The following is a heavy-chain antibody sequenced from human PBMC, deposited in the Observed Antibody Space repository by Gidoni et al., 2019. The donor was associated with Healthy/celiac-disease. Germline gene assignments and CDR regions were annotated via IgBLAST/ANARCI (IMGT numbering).Heavy chain of an antibody. Sequence: QVQLVESGGGLVTPGGSLSLSCAASGFTFSDYYMSWIRQAPGKGLEWVSYISSSSSYTNYADSVKGRFTISRDNAKNSLYLQMNSLRAEDTAVYYCARACGGDCSDAFDIWGQGTMVTVSS. V-gene: IGHV3-11*05. CDR2: ISSSSSYT. CDR1: GFTFSDYY. J-gene: IGHJ3*02. CDR3: ARACGGDCSDAFDI. D-gene: IGHD2-21*02.